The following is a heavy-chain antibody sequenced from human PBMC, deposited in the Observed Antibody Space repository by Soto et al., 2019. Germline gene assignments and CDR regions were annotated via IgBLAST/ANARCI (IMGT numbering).Heavy chain of an antibody. V-gene: IGHV4-31*03. CDR2: IYYSGST. D-gene: IGHD6-19*01. CDR1: GGSISSGGYY. CDR3: ARVRQWLENYYYYYGMDV. J-gene: IGHJ6*02. Sequence: SETLSLTCTVSGGSISSGGYYWSWIRQHPGKGLEWIGYIYYSGSTYYNPSLKSRVTISVDTSKNQFSLKLSSVTAADTAVYYCARVRQWLENYYYYYGMDVWGQGTTVTVSS.